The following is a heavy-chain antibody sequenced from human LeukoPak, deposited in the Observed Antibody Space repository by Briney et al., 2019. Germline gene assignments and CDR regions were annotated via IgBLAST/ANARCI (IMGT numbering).Heavy chain of an antibody. D-gene: IGHD1-26*01. V-gene: IGHV3-49*03. CDR3: TREWSRGIVGAPVDYYYYMDV. J-gene: IGHJ6*03. CDR1: GFTFADYT. CDR2: IRSKAYGGTR. Sequence: GGSLRLSCTASGFTFADYTMSWFRQAPGKGLEWVGFIRSKAYGGTREYAASVKGRFTMSRDDSKSIAYLQMNSLKTEDTAVYYCTREWSRGIVGAPVDYYYYMDVWGKGATVTVSS.